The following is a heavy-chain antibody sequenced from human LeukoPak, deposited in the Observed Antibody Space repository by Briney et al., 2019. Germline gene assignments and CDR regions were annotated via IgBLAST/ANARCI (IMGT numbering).Heavy chain of an antibody. CDR1: GYSISSGYY. D-gene: IGHD6-19*01. CDR2: IYHSGST. J-gene: IGHJ3*02. V-gene: IGHV4-38-2*01. CDR3: ARPIYRSGFGYDAFDI. Sequence: SETLSLTCAVSGYSISSGYYWGWIRQPPGKGLELIGSIYHSGSTYYNPSLKSRVTISVDTSKNQFSLKLSSVTAADTAVYYCARPIYRSGFGYDAFDIWRQRTMVTVSS.